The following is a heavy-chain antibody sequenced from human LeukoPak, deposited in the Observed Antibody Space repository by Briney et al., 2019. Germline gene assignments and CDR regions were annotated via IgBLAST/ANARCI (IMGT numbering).Heavy chain of an antibody. D-gene: IGHD3-9*01. CDR3: AKGEIYYDILTGPDY. CDR1: GFTFSSYG. Sequence: GGSLRLSCAASGFTFSSYGMHWVRQAPGKGLEWVAVISYDGSNKYYADSVKGRFTISRDNSKNTLYLQMNSLRAEDTAVYYCAKGEIYYDILTGPDYWGQGTLVTVSS. J-gene: IGHJ4*02. CDR2: ISYDGSNK. V-gene: IGHV3-30*18.